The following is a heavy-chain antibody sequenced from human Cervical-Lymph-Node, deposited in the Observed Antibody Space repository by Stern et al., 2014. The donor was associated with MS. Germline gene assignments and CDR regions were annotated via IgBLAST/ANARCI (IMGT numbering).Heavy chain of an antibody. Sequence: DQLVESGAEVQKSGASVKGSCKASGYSFTSYYMHWVRQDPGQGLEWMGIINPSRDSTTYAQRFQGRIKMTTDTSTNTVYMELRSLRSEDTAMYYCARDLGDVAAAGFLAYWGQGTLVTVSS. J-gene: IGHJ4*02. D-gene: IGHD6-13*01. CDR3: ARDLGDVAAAGFLAY. CDR2: INPSRDST. CDR1: GYSFTSYY. V-gene: IGHV1-46*01.